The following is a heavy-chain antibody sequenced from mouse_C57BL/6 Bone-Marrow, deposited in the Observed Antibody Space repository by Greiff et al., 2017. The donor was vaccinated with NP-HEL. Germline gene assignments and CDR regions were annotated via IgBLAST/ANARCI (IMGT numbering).Heavy chain of an antibody. CDR2: IYPGDGDT. CDR1: GYAFSSSW. V-gene: IGHV1-82*01. CDR3: ARFYGSSYMGYFDV. D-gene: IGHD1-1*01. J-gene: IGHJ1*03. Sequence: QVQLKQSGPELVKPGASVKISCKASGYAFSSSWMNWVKQRPGTGLEWIGRIYPGDGDTNYNGKFKGKATLTADKSSSTAYMQLSSLTSEDSAVYFCARFYGSSYMGYFDVWGTGTTVTVSS.